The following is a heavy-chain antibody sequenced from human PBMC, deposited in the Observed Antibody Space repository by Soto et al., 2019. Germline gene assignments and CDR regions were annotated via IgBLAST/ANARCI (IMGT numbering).Heavy chain of an antibody. CDR3: ASSSSSWYHFDY. CDR1: GGSFSGYY. J-gene: IGHJ4*02. D-gene: IGHD6-13*01. V-gene: IGHV4-34*01. CDR2: INHSGST. Sequence: SETLSLTCAVYGGSFSGYYWSWIRQPPGKGLEWMGEINHSGSTNYNPSLKSRVTISVDTSKNQFSLKLSSATAADTAVYYCASSSSSWYHFDYWGQGTLVTVSS.